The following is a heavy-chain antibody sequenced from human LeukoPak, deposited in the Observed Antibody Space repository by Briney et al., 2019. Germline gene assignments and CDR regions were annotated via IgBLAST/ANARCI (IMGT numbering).Heavy chain of an antibody. D-gene: IGHD3-10*01. V-gene: IGHV3-30*19. Sequence: PGRSLRLSCVASGFRFTGHGMHWVRQAPGKGLEWVAVISYDGSNKYYADSVKGRFTISRDNSKNTLYLQMNSLRAEDTAVYYCASWRMGSRFGELLNLDYWGQGTLVTVSS. CDR2: ISYDGSNK. CDR3: ASWRMGSRFGELLNLDY. CDR1: GFRFTGHG. J-gene: IGHJ4*02.